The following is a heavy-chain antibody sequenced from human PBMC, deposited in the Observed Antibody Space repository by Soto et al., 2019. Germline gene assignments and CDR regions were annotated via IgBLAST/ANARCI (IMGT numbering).Heavy chain of an antibody. CDR2: ISYDGSNK. V-gene: IGHV3-30*18. J-gene: IGHJ4*02. CDR1: GFTFSSYG. CDR3: AKTVGVAGPIDY. D-gene: IGHD6-19*01. Sequence: PGGSLRLSCAASGFTFSSYGMHWVRQAPGKGLEWVAVISYDGSNKYYADSVKGRFTISRDNSKNTLYLQMNSLRAEDTAVYYCAKTVGVAGPIDYWGQGTLVTVSS.